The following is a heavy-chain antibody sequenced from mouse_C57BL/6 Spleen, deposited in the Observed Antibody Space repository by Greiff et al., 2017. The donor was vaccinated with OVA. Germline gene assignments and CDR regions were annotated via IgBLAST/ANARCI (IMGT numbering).Heavy chain of an antibody. CDR2: IYPGSGST. D-gene: IGHD1-1*01. J-gene: IGHJ1*03. V-gene: IGHV1-55*01. CDR1: GYTFTSYW. Sequence: QVQLQQPGAELVKPGASVKMSCKASGYTFTSYWITWVKQRPGQGLEWIGDIYPGSGSTNYNEKFKSKATLTVDTSSSTAYMQLSSLSSEDSAVYYCARGHYYGSQGYFDVWGTGTTVTVSS. CDR3: ARGHYYGSQGYFDV.